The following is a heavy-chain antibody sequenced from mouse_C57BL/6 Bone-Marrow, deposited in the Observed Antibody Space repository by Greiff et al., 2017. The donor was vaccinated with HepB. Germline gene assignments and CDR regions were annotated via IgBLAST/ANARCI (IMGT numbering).Heavy chain of an antibody. J-gene: IGHJ4*01. D-gene: IGHD3-1*01. CDR2: IYPGSGNT. CDR3: ARGGLRSSYAMDY. CDR1: GYTFTDYY. Sequence: QVQLKQSGAELVRPGASVKLSCKASGYTFTDYYINWVKQRPGQGLEWIARIYPGSGNTYYNEKFKGKATLTAEKSSSTAYMQLSSLTSEDSAVYFCARGGLRSSYAMDYWGQGTSVTVSS. V-gene: IGHV1-76*01.